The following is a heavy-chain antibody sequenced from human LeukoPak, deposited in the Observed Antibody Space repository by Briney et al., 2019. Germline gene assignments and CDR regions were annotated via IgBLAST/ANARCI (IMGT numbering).Heavy chain of an antibody. CDR2: IIPIFGTA. J-gene: IGHJ4*02. Sequence: SVKVSCKASGGTFSSYAISWVRQAPGQGLEWMGGIIPIFGTANYAQKFQGRVTITRDTSASTAYMELSSLRSEDTAVYYCARDHSLGYWGQGTLVTVSS. CDR1: GGTFSSYA. D-gene: IGHD4-11*01. V-gene: IGHV1-69*05. CDR3: ARDHSLGY.